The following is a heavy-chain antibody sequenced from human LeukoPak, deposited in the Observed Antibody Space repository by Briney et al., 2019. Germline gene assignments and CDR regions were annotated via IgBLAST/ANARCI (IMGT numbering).Heavy chain of an antibody. CDR2: IYYSGST. D-gene: IGHD6-13*01. Sequence: SETLSLTCAVYGGSFSSYYWSWIRQPPGKGLEWIGYIYYSGSTNYNPSLKSRVTISVDTSKNQFSLRLSSVTAADTAVYYCARGPLFEAAAEDWFDPWGQGTLVTVSS. V-gene: IGHV4-59*01. CDR1: GGSFSSYY. CDR3: ARGPLFEAAAEDWFDP. J-gene: IGHJ5*02.